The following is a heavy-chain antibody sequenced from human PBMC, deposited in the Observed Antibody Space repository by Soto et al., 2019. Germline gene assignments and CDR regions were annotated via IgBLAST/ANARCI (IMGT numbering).Heavy chain of an antibody. V-gene: IGHV1-2*04. Sequence: ASVKVSCKASGYTFTGYYMHWVRQAPGQGLEWMGWINPNSGGTNYAQKFQGWVTMTRDTSISTAYMELSSLRSEDTAVYYCARGAARSGYSSSWYSYYCYGMDVWGQGTTVTVS. CDR1: GYTFTGYY. J-gene: IGHJ6*02. D-gene: IGHD6-13*01. CDR2: INPNSGGT. CDR3: ARGAARSGYSSSWYSYYCYGMDV.